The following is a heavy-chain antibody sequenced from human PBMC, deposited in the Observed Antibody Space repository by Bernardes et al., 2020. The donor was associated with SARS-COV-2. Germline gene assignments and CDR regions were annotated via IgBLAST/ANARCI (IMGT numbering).Heavy chain of an antibody. CDR3: ATCSTGCPAMSYYYGMDV. V-gene: IGHV5-10-1*01. J-gene: IGHJ6*02. CDR2: IYPSYSYT. CDR1: GYSFTSYW. Sequence: GESLKISFKGSGYSFTSYWLSWVRQMPGKGLEWMGRIYPSYSYTIYSPSFQGHFTISADKSISTAYLQWSSLQASDTAMYYCATCSTGCPAMSYYYGMDVWGQGTTVTVYS. D-gene: IGHD2-2*01.